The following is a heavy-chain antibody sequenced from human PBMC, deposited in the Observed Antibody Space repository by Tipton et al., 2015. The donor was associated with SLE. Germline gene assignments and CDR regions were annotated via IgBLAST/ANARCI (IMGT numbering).Heavy chain of an antibody. V-gene: IGHV3-30*04. Sequence: SLRLSCAASGFTFSSYAMHWVRQAPGKGLEWVAVISYDGTNKYYADSVKGRFTISRDNAKNSLYLQMNSLRAEDTAVYYCARGFWSDYLSNYYYYGMDVWGQGTTVTVSS. D-gene: IGHD3-3*01. CDR1: GFTFSSYA. CDR3: ARGFWSDYLSNYYYYGMDV. J-gene: IGHJ6*02. CDR2: ISYDGTNK.